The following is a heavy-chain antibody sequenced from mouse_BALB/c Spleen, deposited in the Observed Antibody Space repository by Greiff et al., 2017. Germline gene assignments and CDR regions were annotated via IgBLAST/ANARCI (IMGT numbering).Heavy chain of an antibody. D-gene: IGHD2-3*01. V-gene: IGHV5-6-4*01. CDR2: ISSGGSYT. CDR3: TSAYDGASCCAH. CDR1: GFTFSSYT. Sequence: EVKLVESGGGLVKPGGSLKLSCAASGFTFSSYTMSWVRQTPEKRLEWVATISSGGSYTYYPDSVKGRFTISRDNAKNTLYLQMSSLKSEDTAMYYCTSAYDGASCCAHWRRETLVTLSA. J-gene: IGHJ3*01.